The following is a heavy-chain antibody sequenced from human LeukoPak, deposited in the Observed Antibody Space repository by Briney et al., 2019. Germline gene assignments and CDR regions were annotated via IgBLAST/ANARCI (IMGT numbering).Heavy chain of an antibody. J-gene: IGHJ6*03. CDR3: ARHVARDYYYYYMDV. CDR2: IIPIFGTA. Sequence: SVKVSCKASGGTFSSYAISWVRQAPGQGLEWMGGIIPIFGTANYAQKFQGRVTITTDESTSTAYMELSSLRSEDTAVYYCARHVARDYYYYYMDVWGKGTTVTVSS. V-gene: IGHV1-69*05. CDR1: GGTFSSYA.